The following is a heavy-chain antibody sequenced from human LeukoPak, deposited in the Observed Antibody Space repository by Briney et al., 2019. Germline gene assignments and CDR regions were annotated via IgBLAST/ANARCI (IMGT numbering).Heavy chain of an antibody. J-gene: IGHJ3*02. V-gene: IGHV4-59*08. CDR1: GGSISRYY. Sequence: SETLSLTCTVSGGSISRYYWSWIRQPPGKGLEWIGYIYYSGSTDYNPSLKSRVTISVDTSKNQISLKLSSVTAADTAVYYCARPGGGSGRYGAFDIWGQGTMVTVSS. D-gene: IGHD5-18*01. CDR2: IYYSGST. CDR3: ARPGGGSGRYGAFDI.